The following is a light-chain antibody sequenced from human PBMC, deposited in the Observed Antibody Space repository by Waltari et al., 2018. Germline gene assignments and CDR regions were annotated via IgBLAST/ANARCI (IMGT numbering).Light chain of an antibody. CDR3: QQLDSFPIT. Sequence: DIQMTQSPSTLSASVGDRVTITCRASQSIGSSLAWDQQKPGKAPKVVIYEASSLESGVPSRFSGSGSGTEFTLTISSLQPEDFATYYCQQLDSFPITFGQGTRLEIK. V-gene: IGKV1-5*03. CDR1: QSIGSS. J-gene: IGKJ5*01. CDR2: EAS.